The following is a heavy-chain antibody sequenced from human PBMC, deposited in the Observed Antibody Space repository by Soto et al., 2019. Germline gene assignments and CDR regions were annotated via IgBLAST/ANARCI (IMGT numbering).Heavy chain of an antibody. CDR1: GFTFSSYW. V-gene: IGHV3-7*03. CDR2: IKQDGSEK. Sequence: GGSLRLSCAASGFTFSSYWMSWVRQAPGKGLEWVANIKQDGSEKYYGDSVKGRFTISRDNAKNSLYLQMNSLRAEDTAVYYCARDRVDLKTDAYGWGSYWFDPWGQGTLVTVSS. CDR3: ARDRVDLKTDAYGWGSYWFDP. D-gene: IGHD3-10*01. J-gene: IGHJ5*02.